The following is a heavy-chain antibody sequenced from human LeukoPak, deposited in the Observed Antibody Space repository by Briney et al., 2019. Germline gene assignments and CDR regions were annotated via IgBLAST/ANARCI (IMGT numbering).Heavy chain of an antibody. J-gene: IGHJ4*02. Sequence: GASVKVSCKASGYTFTSYGISWVRQAPGQGLEWMGWISAYNGNTNYAQKLQGRVTMTTDTSTSTAYMELRSLRSDDTAVYYCARTPYDILTGYYSSLDYRGQGTLVTVSS. CDR2: ISAYNGNT. V-gene: IGHV1-18*01. CDR3: ARTPYDILTGYYSSLDY. D-gene: IGHD3-9*01. CDR1: GYTFTSYG.